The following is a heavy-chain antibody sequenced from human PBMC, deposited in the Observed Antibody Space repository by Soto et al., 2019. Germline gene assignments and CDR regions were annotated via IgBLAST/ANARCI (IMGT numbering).Heavy chain of an antibody. CDR2: IYYSGST. CDR3: ARYISIAAAGSWFDP. V-gene: IGHV4-59*01. D-gene: IGHD6-13*01. CDR1: GGSISGYY. J-gene: IGHJ5*02. Sequence: SETLSLTCTVSGGSISGYYWSWIRQPPGKGLEWIGYIYYSGSTNYNPSLKSRVTISVDTSKNQFSLKLSSVTAADTAVYYCARYISIAAAGSWFDPWGQGTLVTVSS.